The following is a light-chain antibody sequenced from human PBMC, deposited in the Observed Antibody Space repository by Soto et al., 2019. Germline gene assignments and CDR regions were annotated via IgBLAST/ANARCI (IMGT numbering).Light chain of an antibody. J-gene: IGKJ1*01. Sequence: IQLPQSPVSLSASVGERVTITCRASQSVSSWLAWYQQKSGKAPNLLIYKASNLQTGVPSRFSGSGSGTEFTLTISGLQTEDCATYYCQHYHSYPWTFGHGTKVE. CDR2: KAS. CDR1: QSVSSW. V-gene: IGKV1-5*03. CDR3: QHYHSYPWT.